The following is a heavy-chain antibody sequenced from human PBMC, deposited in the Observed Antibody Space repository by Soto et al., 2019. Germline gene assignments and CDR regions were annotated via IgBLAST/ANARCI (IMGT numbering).Heavy chain of an antibody. V-gene: IGHV1-69*13. Sequence: SVKVSCRACGGRFSSYAIRWVRHAPEQGLEWMGGIIPIFGTANCAQKFPGRVTITADESTSTAYMELRSLRAEDPAVYYCAREVAVNYGYMENWFGPRGQGTLVTVSS. J-gene: IGHJ5*01. CDR3: AREVAVNYGYMENWFGP. CDR1: GGRFSSYA. CDR2: IIPIFGTA. D-gene: IGHD4-17*01.